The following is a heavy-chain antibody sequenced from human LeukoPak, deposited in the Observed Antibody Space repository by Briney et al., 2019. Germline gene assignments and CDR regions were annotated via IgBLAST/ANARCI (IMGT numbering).Heavy chain of an antibody. D-gene: IGHD1-20*01. CDR2: IRYDGSNK. Sequence: GGSLRLSCAVSGFTFSSYGMHWVRQAPGKGLEWVAFIRYDGSNKYYADSVKGRFTISRDNSKNTLYLQMNSLRAEDTAVYYCAKCITGKLYYYYYYMDVWGKGTTVTVSS. V-gene: IGHV3-30*02. CDR3: AKCITGKLYYYYYYMDV. CDR1: GFTFSSYG. J-gene: IGHJ6*03.